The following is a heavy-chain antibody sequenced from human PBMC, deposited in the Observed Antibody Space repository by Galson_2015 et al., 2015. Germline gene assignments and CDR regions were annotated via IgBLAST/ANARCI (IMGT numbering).Heavy chain of an antibody. D-gene: IGHD3-16*01. J-gene: IGHJ3*02. CDR2: IDKKGEKV. CDR1: GFTFEDYG. V-gene: IGHV3-43D*04. CDR3: AKEKLGTSWVSFDI. Sequence: SLRLSCAASGFTFEDYGLHWVRQAPGRGLEWVSLIDKKGEKVFYGDSVKGRFAISRDNRRRSLYLQMNSLRADDSALYYCAKEKLGTSWVSFDIWGRGTMVTVSS.